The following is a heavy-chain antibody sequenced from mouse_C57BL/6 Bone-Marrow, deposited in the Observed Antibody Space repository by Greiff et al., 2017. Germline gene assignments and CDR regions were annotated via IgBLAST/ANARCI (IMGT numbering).Heavy chain of an antibody. D-gene: IGHD2-5*01. CDR3: ARKSYSNYVDWYFDV. CDR2: IWTGGGT. V-gene: IGHV2-9-1*01. Sequence: VKLMESGPGLVAPSQSLSITCTVSGFSLTSYAISWVRQPPGKGLEWLGVIWTGGGTNYNSALKSRLSISKDNPKSQVFLKMNSLQTDDTARYYCARKSYSNYVDWYFDVWGTGTTVTVSS. J-gene: IGHJ1*03. CDR1: GFSLTSYA.